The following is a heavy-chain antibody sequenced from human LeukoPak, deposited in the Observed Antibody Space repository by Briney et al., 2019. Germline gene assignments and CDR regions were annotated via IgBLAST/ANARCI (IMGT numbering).Heavy chain of an antibody. CDR1: GFTFSSYA. CDR3: AREAPGLGSYFDY. V-gene: IGHV3-30*04. D-gene: IGHD3-16*01. Sequence: PGRSLRLSCAPSGFTFSSYAMHWVRQAPGKGLEWVAVISHDGNNKYYADSLRDRFTISRDKSKNTLYLQMDSLKPEDTAVYYCAREAPGLGSYFDYWGQGTLVTVSS. J-gene: IGHJ4*02. CDR2: ISHDGNNK.